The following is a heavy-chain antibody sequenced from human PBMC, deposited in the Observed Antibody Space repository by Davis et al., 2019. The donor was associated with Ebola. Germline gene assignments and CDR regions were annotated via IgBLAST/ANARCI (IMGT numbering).Heavy chain of an antibody. D-gene: IGHD2-21*02. J-gene: IGHJ6*02. V-gene: IGHV1-46*01. CDR3: ARDKAYCGGDCYSPADYYYYYGMDV. Sequence: ASVKVSCKASGYTFASYYMHWVRQAPGQGLEWMGIINPSGGSTSYAQKFQGRVTMTRDTSTSTVYMELSSLRSEDTAVYYCARDKAYCGGDCYSPADYYYYYGMDVWGQGTTVTVSS. CDR1: GYTFASYY. CDR2: INPSGGST.